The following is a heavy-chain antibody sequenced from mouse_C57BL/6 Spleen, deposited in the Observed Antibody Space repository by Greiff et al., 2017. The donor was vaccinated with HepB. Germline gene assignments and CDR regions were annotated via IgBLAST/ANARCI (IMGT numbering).Heavy chain of an antibody. CDR2: IHPNSGST. CDR1: GYTFTSYW. D-gene: IGHD2-10*02. Sequence: QVQLQQPGAELVKPGASVKLSCKASGYTFTSYWMHWVKQRPGQGLEWIGMIHPNSGSTNYNEKFKSKATLTVDKSSSTAYMQLSSLTSEDSAVYYCARGKGNSIPFAYWGQGTLVTVSA. V-gene: IGHV1-64*01. J-gene: IGHJ3*01. CDR3: ARGKGNSIPFAY.